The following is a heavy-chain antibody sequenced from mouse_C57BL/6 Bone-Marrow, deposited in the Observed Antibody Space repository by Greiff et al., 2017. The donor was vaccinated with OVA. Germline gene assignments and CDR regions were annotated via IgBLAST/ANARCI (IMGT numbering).Heavy chain of an antibody. Sequence: EVKLVESEGGLVQPGSSMKLSCTASGFTFSDYYMAWVRQVPEKGLEWVANINYDGSSTYYLDSLKSRFIISRDNAKNILYLQMSSLKSEDTATYYCARDPGRRAMDYWGQGTSVTVSS. CDR2: INYDGSST. J-gene: IGHJ4*01. CDR1: GFTFSDYY. CDR3: ARDPGRRAMDY. V-gene: IGHV5-16*01.